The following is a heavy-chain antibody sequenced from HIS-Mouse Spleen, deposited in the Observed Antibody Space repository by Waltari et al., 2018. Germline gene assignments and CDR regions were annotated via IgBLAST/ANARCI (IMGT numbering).Heavy chain of an antibody. J-gene: IGHJ3*02. CDR3: ASVSDLGGTRAFDI. D-gene: IGHD1-7*01. Sequence: QLQLQESGPGLVKPSETLSLTCTVSGGSISSSSYYWGWIRQPPGKGLEGIGSIYYSGSTYYNPSLKSRVTISVDTSKNQFSLKLSSVTAADTAVYYCASVSDLGGTRAFDIWGQGTMVTVSS. CDR2: IYYSGST. V-gene: IGHV4-39*07. CDR1: GGSISSSSYY.